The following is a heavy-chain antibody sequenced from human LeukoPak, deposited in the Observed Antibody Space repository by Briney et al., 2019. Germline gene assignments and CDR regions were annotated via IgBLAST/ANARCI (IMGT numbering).Heavy chain of an antibody. D-gene: IGHD4-11*01. CDR3: ARVYSNVKGDDY. Sequence: SETLSLTCAVYGGSFSGYYWSCIRQPPGKGLEWIGEINHSGSTNYNPSLKSRVTISVDTSKNQFSLKLSSVTAADTAVYYCARVYSNVKGDDYWGQGTLVTVSS. V-gene: IGHV4-34*01. CDR1: GGSFSGYY. CDR2: INHSGST. J-gene: IGHJ4*02.